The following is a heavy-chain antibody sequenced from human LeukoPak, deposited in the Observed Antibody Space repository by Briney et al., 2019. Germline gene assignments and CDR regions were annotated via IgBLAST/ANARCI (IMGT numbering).Heavy chain of an antibody. J-gene: IGHJ4*02. D-gene: IGHD3-22*01. CDR2: ISAYNGNT. CDR1: GYTFTSYG. V-gene: IGHV1-18*01. CDR3: ARDSDYYDSSGYYALPTGY. Sequence: ASVKASCKASGYTFTSYGISWVRQAPGQGLEWMGWISAYNGNTNYAQRLQGRVTMTTDTSTSTAYMELRSLRSDDTAVYYCARDSDYYDSSGYYALPTGYWGQGTLVTVSS.